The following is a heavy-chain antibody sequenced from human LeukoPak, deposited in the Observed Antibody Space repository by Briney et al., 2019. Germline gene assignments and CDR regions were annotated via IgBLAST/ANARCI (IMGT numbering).Heavy chain of an antibody. CDR2: IRYDGSNK. D-gene: IGHD3-3*01. V-gene: IGHV3-30*02. J-gene: IGHJ6*03. CDR1: GFTFTSYG. CDR3: VRDYQYYDFWSGYYSDYYYYMDV. Sequence: GGSLRLSCAASGFTFTSYGLHWVRQAPGKGLEWVAFIRYDGSNKYYADSVKGRFTISRDNARNTLYLQMNSLRAEDTAVYYCVRDYQYYDFWSGYYSDYYYYMDVWGKGTTVTVSS.